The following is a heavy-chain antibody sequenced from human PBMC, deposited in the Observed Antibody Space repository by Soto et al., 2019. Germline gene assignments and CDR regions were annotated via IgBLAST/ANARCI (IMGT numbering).Heavy chain of an antibody. V-gene: IGHV3-30-3*01. Sequence: QVQLVESGGGVVQPGRSLRLSCAASGFTFSSYAMHWVRQAPGKGLEWVAVISYDGSNKYYADSVKGRFTISRDNSKNTLYLQMNSLRAEDTAVYYCARDYYDSSGYFPTYYYGMDVWGQGTTVTVSS. D-gene: IGHD3-22*01. CDR2: ISYDGSNK. J-gene: IGHJ6*02. CDR3: ARDYYDSSGYFPTYYYGMDV. CDR1: GFTFSSYA.